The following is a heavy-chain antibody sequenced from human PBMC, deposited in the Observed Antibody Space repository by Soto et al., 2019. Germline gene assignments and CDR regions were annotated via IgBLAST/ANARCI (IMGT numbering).Heavy chain of an antibody. V-gene: IGHV3-30*18. CDR2: ISYDGSNK. D-gene: IGHD5-12*01. J-gene: IGHJ6*01. CDR1: GFTFSSYG. Sequence: QVQLVESGGGVVQPGRSLRLSCAASGFTFSSYGMHWVRQAPGKGLEWVAVISYDGSNKYYADSVKGRFTISRDNSKNTLYLQMNSLRAEDTAVYYCAKDLDGYNYVYYYGMDVW. CDR3: AKDLDGYNYVYYYGMDV.